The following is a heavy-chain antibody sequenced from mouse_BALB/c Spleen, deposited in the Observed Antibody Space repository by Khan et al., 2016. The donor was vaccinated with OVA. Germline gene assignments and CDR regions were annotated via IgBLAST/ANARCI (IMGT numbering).Heavy chain of an antibody. CDR2: ISSGGDYT. D-gene: IGHD1-3*01. CDR1: GFTFSSYS. Sequence: VQLKESGGDLVKPGGSLKLSCAASGFTFSSYSMPWVRQTPDKRLEWVAFISSGGDYTYYPDSVKGRSTITRDNAKNTLYLQMSDLKSEDTAIYYCADHLYESIAYWGQGTLVTVSA. CDR3: ADHLYESIAY. J-gene: IGHJ3*01. V-gene: IGHV5-6*01.